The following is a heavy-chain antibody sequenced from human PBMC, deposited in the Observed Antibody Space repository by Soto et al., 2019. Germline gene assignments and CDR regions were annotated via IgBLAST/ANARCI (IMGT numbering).Heavy chain of an antibody. J-gene: IGHJ4*02. CDR2: FSHSGNN. CDR3: AVNGGNYNFDN. V-gene: IGHV4-30-4*01. CDR1: GGSVSSGDYY. D-gene: IGHD1-26*01. Sequence: QVQLRESGPGLVKPSQTLSLTCSVSGGSVSSGDYYWSWIRQSPGKGLEWIAYFSHSGNNYYSPSLKGRVTVSFNMSKKQFSLRLSSVTAADTATYYCAVNGGNYNFDNWGQGTLVTVSS.